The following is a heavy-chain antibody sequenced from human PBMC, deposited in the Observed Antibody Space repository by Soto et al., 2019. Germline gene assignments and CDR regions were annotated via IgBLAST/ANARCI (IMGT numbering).Heavy chain of an antibody. Sequence: GGSLRLSCAASGFTFSSYAMSWVRQAPGKGLEWVSAISGSGGSTYYADSVKGRFTISRDNSKNTLYLQMNSLRAEDTAVYYCAKDLSLDIVVVVAATTFDYWGQGTLVTVSS. D-gene: IGHD2-15*01. CDR3: AKDLSLDIVVVVAATTFDY. V-gene: IGHV3-23*01. CDR2: ISGSGGST. J-gene: IGHJ4*02. CDR1: GFTFSSYA.